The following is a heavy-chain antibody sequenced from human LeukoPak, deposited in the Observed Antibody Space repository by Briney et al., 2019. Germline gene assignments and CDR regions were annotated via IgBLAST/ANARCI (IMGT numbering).Heavy chain of an antibody. CDR3: AKAEGTAAAYGWFDY. Sequence: PGGSLRLSCGASGFTFSSYGMSWVRQAPGKGLEWVSAISRSGGSTYYADSVKGRFTISRDNSKNTLYLQMNSLRAEDTAVYYCAKAEGTAAAYGWFDYSGQGTLVTVSS. CDR1: GFTFSSYG. J-gene: IGHJ4*02. CDR2: ISRSGGST. D-gene: IGHD2-2*01. V-gene: IGHV3-23*01.